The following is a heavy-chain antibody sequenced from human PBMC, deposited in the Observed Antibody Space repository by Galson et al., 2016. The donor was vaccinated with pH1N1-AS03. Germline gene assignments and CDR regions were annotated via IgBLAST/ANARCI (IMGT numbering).Heavy chain of an antibody. D-gene: IGHD1-14*01. CDR3: AREGFRRRLSQPGAFDV. Sequence: SVKVSCKVSGYSFTAYGVSWVRQAPGQGLQWMGWINTHNGDINYAQNFHGRVTLTTDTSTSTVYLELRSLQSDDTAVYYCAREGFRRRLSQPGAFDVWGQGTMLTVSS. J-gene: IGHJ3*01. CDR1: GYSFTAYG. CDR2: INTHNGDI. V-gene: IGHV1-18*01.